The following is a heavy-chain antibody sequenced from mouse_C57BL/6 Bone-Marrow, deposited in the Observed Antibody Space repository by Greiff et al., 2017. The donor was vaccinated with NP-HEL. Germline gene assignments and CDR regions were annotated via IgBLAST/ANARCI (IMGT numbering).Heavy chain of an antibody. J-gene: IGHJ4*01. D-gene: IGHD2-1*01. CDR2: INPSTGGT. Sequence: VQLKQSGPELVKPGASVKISCKASGYSFTGYYMNWVKQSPEKSLEWIGEINPSTGGTTYNQKFKAKATLTVDKSSSTAYMQLKSLTSEDSAVYYCARRGIYYGNYYAMDYWGQGTSVTVSS. CDR3: ARRGIYYGNYYAMDY. CDR1: GYSFTGYY. V-gene: IGHV1-42*01.